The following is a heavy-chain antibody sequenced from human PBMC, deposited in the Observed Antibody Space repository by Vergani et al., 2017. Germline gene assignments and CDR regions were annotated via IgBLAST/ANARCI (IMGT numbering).Heavy chain of an antibody. J-gene: IGHJ4*02. CDR3: AKVVPTTVPY. CDR2: ISYDGSNK. CDR1: GFTFSSYG. V-gene: IGHV3-30*18. Sequence: QVQLVESGGGVVQPGRSLRLSCAASGFTFSSYGMHWVRQAPGKGLEWVAVISYDGSNKYYADSVKGRFTISRDNSKNTLYLQMNSLRAEDTAVYYCAKVVPTTVPYRGQGTLVTVSS. D-gene: IGHD4-17*01.